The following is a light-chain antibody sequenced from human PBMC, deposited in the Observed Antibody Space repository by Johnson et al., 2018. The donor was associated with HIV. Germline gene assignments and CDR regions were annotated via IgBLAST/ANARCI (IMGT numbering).Light chain of an antibody. CDR1: SSNIGNNY. Sequence: QSVLTQPPSVSAAPGQKVTISCSGSSSNIGNNYVSWYQQLPGTAPKLLIYENNKRPSGIPDRFSGSKSGTSATLGITGLQTGDEADYYCATWDSSLSALDVFGTGTKGTVL. V-gene: IGLV1-51*02. CDR2: ENN. CDR3: ATWDSSLSALDV. J-gene: IGLJ1*01.